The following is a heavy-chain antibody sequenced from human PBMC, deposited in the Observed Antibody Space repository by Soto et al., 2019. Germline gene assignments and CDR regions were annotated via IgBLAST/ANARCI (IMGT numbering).Heavy chain of an antibody. CDR3: ARYMVIVVVPAARGWFDH. J-gene: IGHJ5*02. CDR1: GGTFSSYA. D-gene: IGHD2-2*01. Sequence: QVQLVQSGAEVKKPGSSVKVSCKASGGTFSSYAISWVRQAPGQGLEWMGGIIPIFGTANYAQKFQGRVTITADKSTSTAYMEMSSLRSEDTAVYYCARYMVIVVVPAARGWFDHWGQGTLVTVSS. V-gene: IGHV1-69*06. CDR2: IIPIFGTA.